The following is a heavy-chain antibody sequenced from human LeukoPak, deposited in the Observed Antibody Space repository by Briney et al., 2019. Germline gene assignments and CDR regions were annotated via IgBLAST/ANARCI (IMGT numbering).Heavy chain of an antibody. CDR3: ARRGYCSGGSCFGWFDP. J-gene: IGHJ5*02. V-gene: IGHV4-34*01. CDR2: IYHSGST. Sequence: SETLSLTCAVYGGSFSGYYWSWIRQPPGKGLEWIGEIYHSGSTDYNPSLKSRVTISVDTSKNQFSLKLSSVTAADTAVYYCARRGYCSGGSCFGWFDPWGQGTLVTVSS. D-gene: IGHD2-15*01. CDR1: GGSFSGYY.